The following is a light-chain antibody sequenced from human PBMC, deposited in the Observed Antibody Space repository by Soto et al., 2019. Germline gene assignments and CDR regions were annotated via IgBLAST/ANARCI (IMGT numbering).Light chain of an antibody. CDR3: MQALQLPRK. CDR1: QSLLHSNGYNY. J-gene: IGKJ1*01. CDR2: LGS. Sequence: DIVMTQSPLSLPVTPGEPASISCRSSQSLLHSNGYNYLDWYLQKPGQSPQLLIYLGSNRASGVPDRFSGSGSGTDFTLKISRVEAEDVGVYYCMQALQLPRKFGQGTKVDI. V-gene: IGKV2-28*01.